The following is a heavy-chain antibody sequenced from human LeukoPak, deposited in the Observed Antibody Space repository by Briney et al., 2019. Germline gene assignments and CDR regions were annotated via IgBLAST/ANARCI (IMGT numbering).Heavy chain of an antibody. V-gene: IGHV3-23*01. CDR1: GFTFSTYA. CDR2: ISGRGELT. D-gene: IGHD3-22*01. J-gene: IGHJ5*01. Sequence: PGGSLRLSCGASGFTFSTYAMSWVRQPPGKGLEWVASISGRGELTYYTDSVRGRFTISRDNSRSTLYLQMNFLRTDDTAVYYCVKDRPNYYGSEGHYYRQDGDSWGQGTLVTVPS. CDR3: VKDRPNYYGSEGHYYRQDGDS.